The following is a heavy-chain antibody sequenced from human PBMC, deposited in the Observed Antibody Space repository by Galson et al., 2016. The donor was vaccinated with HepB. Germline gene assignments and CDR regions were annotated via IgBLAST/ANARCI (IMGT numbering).Heavy chain of an antibody. CDR2: TSSDATSE. Sequence: SLRLSCAASGFIFRAYAMHWVRQAPGKGLEWVAVTSSDATSEYYLDSVKGRFTISRDNSKNTLFLQMNGLRGEDTAIYYCGRNVPFNWGQGTLVTVSS. J-gene: IGHJ4*02. CDR3: GRNVPFN. V-gene: IGHV3-30*04. CDR1: GFIFRAYA.